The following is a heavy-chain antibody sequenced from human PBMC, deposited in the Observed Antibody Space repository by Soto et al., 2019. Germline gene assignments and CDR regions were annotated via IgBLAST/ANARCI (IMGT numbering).Heavy chain of an antibody. V-gene: IGHV4-59*01. Sequence: QVQLQESGPGLVKPSETLSLTCTVSGGSISSYYWSWIRQPPGKGLEWIGYIYYSGSTNYNPSLKSRVTISVDTSKNQFSLKLSSVTAADTAVYYCARVGWARNFDYWGQGTLVTVSS. CDR2: IYYSGST. D-gene: IGHD6-19*01. CDR3: ARVGWARNFDY. J-gene: IGHJ4*02. CDR1: GGSISSYY.